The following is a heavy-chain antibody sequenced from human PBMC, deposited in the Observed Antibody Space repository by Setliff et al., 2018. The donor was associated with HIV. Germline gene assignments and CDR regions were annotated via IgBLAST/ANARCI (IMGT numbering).Heavy chain of an antibody. CDR3: ARSMGAFDY. Sequence: SETLSLTCTVSGGSISAYYWSWIRQPAGKGLEYIGRIFAGGSTNYNPSLRSRVTISINTSKNQSSLELSSVTAADTAVYYCARSMGAFDYWGPGALVTVSS. CDR1: GGSISAYY. J-gene: IGHJ4*02. V-gene: IGHV4-4*07. CDR2: IFAGGST. D-gene: IGHD1-26*01.